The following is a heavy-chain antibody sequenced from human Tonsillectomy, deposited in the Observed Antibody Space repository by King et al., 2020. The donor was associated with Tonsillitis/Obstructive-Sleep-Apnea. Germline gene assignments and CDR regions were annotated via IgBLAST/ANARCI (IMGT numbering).Heavy chain of an antibody. V-gene: IGHV3-21*01. CDR1: GFTFSSYS. CDR2: ISSTSSYI. D-gene: IGHD1-1*01. J-gene: IGHJ4*02. Sequence: VQLVESGGGLVKPGGSLRLSCAASGFTFSSYSMNWVRQAPGKGLEWVSSISSTSSYIYYADSLKGRFTISKANAKNSLYLQMNSLRAEDTAVYFCARESGTTSDCWGQGTLVTVSS. CDR3: ARESGTTSDC.